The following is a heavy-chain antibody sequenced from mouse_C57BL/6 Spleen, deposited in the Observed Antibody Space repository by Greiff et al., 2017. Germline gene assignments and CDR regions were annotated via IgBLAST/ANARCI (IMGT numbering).Heavy chain of an antibody. CDR3: AREGFYYSNYDYFDV. J-gene: IGHJ1*03. V-gene: IGHV1-55*01. CDR1: GYTFTSYW. CDR2: IYPGSGSP. Sequence: VQLQQPGAELVKPGASVKMSCKASGYTFTSYWITWVKQRPGQGLEWIGDIYPGSGSPNYNEKFKSKATLTVDTSSSTANMQLSSLTSEGSAVYSCAREGFYYSNYDYFDVWGTGTTVTVSS. D-gene: IGHD2-5*01.